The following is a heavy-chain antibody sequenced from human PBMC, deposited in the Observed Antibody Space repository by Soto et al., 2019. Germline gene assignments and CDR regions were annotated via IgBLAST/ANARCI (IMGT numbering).Heavy chain of an antibody. Sequence: SETLSLTCTFSGGSISSSSYYWDWIRQPPGKGLEWIGSIYYSGSTYYNPSLKSRVTISVDTSKNQFSLKLSSVTAADTAVYYCARRGGATIMDYWGQGTLVTVSS. D-gene: IGHD5-12*01. CDR3: ARRGGATIMDY. CDR1: GGSISSSSYY. J-gene: IGHJ4*02. V-gene: IGHV4-39*01. CDR2: IYYSGST.